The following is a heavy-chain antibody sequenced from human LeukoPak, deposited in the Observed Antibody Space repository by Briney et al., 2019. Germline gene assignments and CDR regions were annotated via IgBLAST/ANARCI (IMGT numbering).Heavy chain of an antibody. CDR3: ARAWGNWFDP. V-gene: IGHV4-59*01. CDR2: IYYSGST. D-gene: IGHD1-26*01. CDR1: GGSISSYY. Sequence: SETLSLTCTVSGGSISSYYWSWIRQPPGKGLEWIGYIYYSGSTNYNPSLKSRVTISVDTSKNQFSLKLSSVTAADTAVYYCARAWGNWFDPWGQGTLATVSS. J-gene: IGHJ5*02.